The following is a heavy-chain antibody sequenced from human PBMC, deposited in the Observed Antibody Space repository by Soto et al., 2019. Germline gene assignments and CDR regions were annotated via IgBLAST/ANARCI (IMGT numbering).Heavy chain of an antibody. V-gene: IGHV1-18*04. Sequence: ASVKVSCKASGYTFTGYYMHWVRQAPGQGLEWMGWISAYNGNTNYAQKLQGRVTMTTDTSTSTAYMELRSLRSDDTAVYYCARDEATVTTPNWFDPWGQGTLVTVSS. CDR3: ARDEATVTTPNWFDP. CDR1: GYTFTGYY. D-gene: IGHD4-17*01. J-gene: IGHJ5*02. CDR2: ISAYNGNT.